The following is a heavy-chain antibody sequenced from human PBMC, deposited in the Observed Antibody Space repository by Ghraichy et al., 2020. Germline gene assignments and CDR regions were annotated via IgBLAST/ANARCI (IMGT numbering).Heavy chain of an antibody. J-gene: IGHJ5*02. CDR1: GYTFTSYG. CDR2: ISAYNGNT. D-gene: IGHD6-13*01. V-gene: IGHV1-18*01. Sequence: ASVKVSCKASGYTFTSYGISWVRQAPGQGLEWMGWISAYNGNTNYAQKLQGRVTMTTDTSTSTAYMELRSLRSDDTAVYYCARYAGDSSSWAWFDPWGQGTLVTVSS. CDR3: ARYAGDSSSWAWFDP.